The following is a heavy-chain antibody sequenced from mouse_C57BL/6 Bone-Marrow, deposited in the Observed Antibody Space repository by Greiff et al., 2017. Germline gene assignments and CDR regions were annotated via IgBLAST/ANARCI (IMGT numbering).Heavy chain of an antibody. J-gene: IGHJ3*01. CDR3: TRWGPY. CDR1: GYTFTDYE. V-gene: IGHV1-15*01. Sequence: VKLMESGAELVRPGASVTLSCKASGYTFTDYEMHWVKQTPVHGLEWIGAIDPETGGTAYNQKFKGKAILTADKSSSTAYMELRSLTSEDSAVYYCTRWGPYWGQGTLVTVSA. D-gene: IGHD3-3*01. CDR2: IDPETGGT.